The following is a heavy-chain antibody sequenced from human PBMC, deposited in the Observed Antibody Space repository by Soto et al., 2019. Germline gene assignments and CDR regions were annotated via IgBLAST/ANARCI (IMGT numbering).Heavy chain of an antibody. CDR1: GGSISSGGYS. CDR3: ARGQIFGRSGMDV. D-gene: IGHD3-3*01. CDR2: IYHSGST. V-gene: IGHV4-30-2*01. Sequence: QLQLQESGSGLVKPSQTLSLTCAVSGGSISSGGYSWSWIRQPPGKGLEWIGYIYHSGSTYYNPSRKSRVTISVDTSKNQFSLKLSSVTAADTAAYYCARGQIFGRSGMDVWGQGTTVTVSS. J-gene: IGHJ6*02.